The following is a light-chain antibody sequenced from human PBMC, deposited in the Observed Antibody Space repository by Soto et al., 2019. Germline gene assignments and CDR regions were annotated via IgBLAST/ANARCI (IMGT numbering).Light chain of an antibody. Sequence: EIVLTQSPGTQSLSPGERATLSCRASQSFSSYLAWYQQKPGQAPRLLIYGTSNRATGIPDRFSGSGSGTDFTLTISRLEPEDSAVYYWQQYGSSPLTFGGGTKVEI. CDR3: QQYGSSPLT. J-gene: IGKJ4*01. CDR2: GTS. V-gene: IGKV3-20*01. CDR1: QSFSSY.